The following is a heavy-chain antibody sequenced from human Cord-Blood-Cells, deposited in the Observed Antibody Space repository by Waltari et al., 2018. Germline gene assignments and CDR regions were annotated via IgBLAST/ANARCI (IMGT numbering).Heavy chain of an antibody. CDR1: GGTFSSYA. D-gene: IGHD6-6*01. Sequence: QVQLVQSGAEVKKPGSSVKVSCKASGGTFSSYAISWVRQAPGQGLEWMGRIIPILGIANYAQKFQGRVTITADKSTSTAYMELSSLRSEDTAVYYCARDGVGYSSSQYYFDYWGQGTLVTVSS. V-gene: IGHV1-69*09. CDR2: IIPILGIA. J-gene: IGHJ4*02. CDR3: ARDGVGYSSSQYYFDY.